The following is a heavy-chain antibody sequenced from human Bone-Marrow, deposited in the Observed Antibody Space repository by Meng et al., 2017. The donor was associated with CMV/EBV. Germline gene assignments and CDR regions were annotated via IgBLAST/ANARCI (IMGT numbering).Heavy chain of an antibody. CDR3: ASNSGRLSRFDP. CDR2: ISSTSTYI. CDR1: EFTFSSYS. J-gene: IGHJ5*02. Sequence: GGSLRLSCAASEFTFSSYSMNWVRQTPGKGLEWVSSISSTSTYIYYSDSVKGRFTISRDNAKNSLYLQMNSLRAEDTAVYYCASNSGRLSRFDPWGQGTLVTVSS. D-gene: IGHD6-19*01. V-gene: IGHV3-21*01.